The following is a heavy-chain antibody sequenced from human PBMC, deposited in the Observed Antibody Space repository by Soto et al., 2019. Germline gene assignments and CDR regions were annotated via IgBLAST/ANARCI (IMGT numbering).Heavy chain of an antibody. V-gene: IGHV1-2*02. CDR3: ARLSGYSSSWAYYYGMDV. Sequence: GASVKVSCKASGYTFTGYYMHWVRQAPGQGLEWMGWINPNSGGTNYAQKFQGRVTMTRDTSISTAYMELSRLRSDDTAVYYCARLSGYSSSWAYYYGMDVWGQGTTVTVSS. CDR1: GYTFTGYY. D-gene: IGHD6-13*01. J-gene: IGHJ6*02. CDR2: INPNSGGT.